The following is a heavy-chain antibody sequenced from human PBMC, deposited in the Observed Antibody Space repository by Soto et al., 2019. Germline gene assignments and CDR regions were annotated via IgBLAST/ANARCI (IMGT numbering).Heavy chain of an antibody. J-gene: IGHJ4*02. V-gene: IGHV3-15*07. CDR1: GFTFSNAW. D-gene: IGHD5-18*01. CDR3: TTVTGGYSYGYWAIYYFDY. CDR2: IKSKTDGGTT. Sequence: GGSLRLSCAASGFTFSNAWMNWVRQAPGKGLEWVGRIKSKTDGGTTDYAAPVKGRFTISRDDSKNTLYLQMNSLKTEYTAVYYCTTVTGGYSYGYWAIYYFDYWGQGTLVTVSS.